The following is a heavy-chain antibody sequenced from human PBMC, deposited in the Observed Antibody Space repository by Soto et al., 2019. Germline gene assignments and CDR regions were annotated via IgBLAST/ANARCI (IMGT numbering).Heavy chain of an antibody. Sequence: GASVKVSCKASGGTFSSYAISWVRQAPGQGLEWMGGIIPIFGTANYAQKFQGRVTITADESTSTAYMELSSLRSEDTAVYYCATSRITIFGVVEPGHYYYGMDVWGQGTTVTVSS. CDR3: ATSRITIFGVVEPGHYYYGMDV. CDR2: IIPIFGTA. D-gene: IGHD3-3*01. J-gene: IGHJ6*02. V-gene: IGHV1-69*13. CDR1: GGTFSSYA.